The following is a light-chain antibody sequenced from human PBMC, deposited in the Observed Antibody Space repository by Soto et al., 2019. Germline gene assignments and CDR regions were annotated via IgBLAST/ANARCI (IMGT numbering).Light chain of an antibody. CDR2: DAS. Sequence: EIVLTQSPATLSLSPGERATRSCRASQSVSSYLAWYQQKPGQAPRLLIYDASNRATGIPTRFSASGSGTDFTLTISSLEPEDFALYYCQQRSNWAFGGGTKVEI. V-gene: IGKV3-11*01. J-gene: IGKJ4*01. CDR3: QQRSNWA. CDR1: QSVSSY.